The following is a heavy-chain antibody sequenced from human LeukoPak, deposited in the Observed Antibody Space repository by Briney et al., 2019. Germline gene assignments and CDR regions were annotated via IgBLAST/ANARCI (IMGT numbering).Heavy chain of an antibody. CDR1: GDSVSSGY. J-gene: IGHJ1*01. Sequence: SETLSLTCSVSGDSVSSGYWSWIRQPPGKGLEWIGYIYDSGITDYNSSLKSRLTISLDTSNNQFSLNLRSVTAADTAVYYCAGRGHRYSRDWGQGILVTVS. CDR3: AGRGHRYSRD. CDR2: IYDSGIT. V-gene: IGHV4-4*09. D-gene: IGHD2-15*01.